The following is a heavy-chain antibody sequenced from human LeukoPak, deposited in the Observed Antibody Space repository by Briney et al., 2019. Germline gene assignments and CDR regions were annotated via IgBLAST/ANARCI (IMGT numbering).Heavy chain of an antibody. CDR1: GGSISTFY. J-gene: IGHJ5*02. CDR2: IYYSGST. Sequence: SETLSLTCTVSGGSISTFYWNWIRQPPGKGLEWIGHIYYSGSTNYNPSLKSRVTISVDTSKNQFSLKLSSVTAADTAVYYCARAHSSSWPNWFDPWGQGTLVTVSS. CDR3: ARAHSSSWPNWFDP. V-gene: IGHV4-59*01. D-gene: IGHD6-13*01.